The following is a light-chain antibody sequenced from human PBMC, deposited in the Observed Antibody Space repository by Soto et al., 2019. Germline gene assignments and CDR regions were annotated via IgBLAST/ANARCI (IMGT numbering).Light chain of an antibody. CDR3: QSYDSALSAVV. V-gene: IGLV1-40*01. J-gene: IGLJ2*01. CDR2: ANN. CDR1: SSNIGAGYD. Sequence: QPVLTQPPSVSGAPGQSVAISCTGSSSNIGAGYDVHWYQHLPGRAPKLLVYANNNRPSGVPDRFSGSKSGTSASLAITGLQAEDEADYYCQSYDSALSAVVFGGGTKVTVL.